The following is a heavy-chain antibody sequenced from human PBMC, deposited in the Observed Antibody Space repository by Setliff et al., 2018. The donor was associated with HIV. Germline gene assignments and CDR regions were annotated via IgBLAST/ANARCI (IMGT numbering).Heavy chain of an antibody. CDR2: ISAYNGDT. CDR3: ARDPSNTSGWLPYYDY. CDR1: GFTFNHYG. Sequence: ASVKVSCKTSGFTFNHYGITWVRQAPGQGLEWMGWISAYNGDTKYSQTFQGRVTMTTDTSTATAFMELRSLRSDDTAVYYCARDPSNTSGWLPYYDYWGQGTMVTVSS. J-gene: IGHJ4*03. V-gene: IGHV1-18*01. D-gene: IGHD6-19*01.